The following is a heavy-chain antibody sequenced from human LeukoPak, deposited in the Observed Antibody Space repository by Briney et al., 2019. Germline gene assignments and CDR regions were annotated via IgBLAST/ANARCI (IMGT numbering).Heavy chain of an antibody. CDR1: GFTFTSYS. CDR2: ISGSGGST. CDR3: AKVNSPPRYYDFWSGYYFDY. D-gene: IGHD3-3*01. V-gene: IGHV3-23*01. Sequence: GGSLRLSCAASGFTFTSYSMNWVRQAPGKGLEWVSTISGSGGSTYYADSVKDRFTISRDDSKNTLYLQMNSLRAEDTAVYYCAKVNSPPRYYDFWSGYYFDYWGQGTLVTVSS. J-gene: IGHJ4*02.